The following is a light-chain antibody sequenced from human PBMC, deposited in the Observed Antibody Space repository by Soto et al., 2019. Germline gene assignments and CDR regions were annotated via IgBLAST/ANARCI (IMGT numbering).Light chain of an antibody. CDR3: SSYTSSSTLYV. J-gene: IGLJ1*01. V-gene: IGLV2-14*01. Sequence: QSALTQPASVSGSPGQSITISCTGTSSDVGGYNDVSWYQQHPGKAPKLMIYDVSNRPSGVSNRFSGSKSGNTASLTISGLQAEDEADYYCSSYTSSSTLYVFGTGTQLTVL. CDR1: SSDVGGYND. CDR2: DVS.